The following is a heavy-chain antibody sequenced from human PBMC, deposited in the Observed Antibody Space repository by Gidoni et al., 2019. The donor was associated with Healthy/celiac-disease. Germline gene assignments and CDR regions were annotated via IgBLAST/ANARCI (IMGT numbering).Heavy chain of an antibody. Sequence: EVQLFESGGGLVQPGGSLSLSCAASGFPFSSSAMSWVRQAPGKGLGGVSAISGIGGSTSYADSLKGRFTISRDNAKNTLYLQMNSLRAEDTAVYYCAKTSGPHYDFWSGRNWFDPWGQGTLVTVSS. J-gene: IGHJ5*02. CDR2: ISGIGGST. V-gene: IGHV3-23*01. D-gene: IGHD3-3*01. CDR3: AKTSGPHYDFWSGRNWFDP. CDR1: GFPFSSSA.